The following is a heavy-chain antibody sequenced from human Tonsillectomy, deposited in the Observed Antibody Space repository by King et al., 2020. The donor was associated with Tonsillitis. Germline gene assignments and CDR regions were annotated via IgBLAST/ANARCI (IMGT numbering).Heavy chain of an antibody. Sequence: VQLVESGGGVVQPGRSLRLSCAASGFTFSSYAMHWVRQAPGKWLEWVAVISYDGSNKYYADSVKGRFTISRDNSKNTLYLQMNSLRAEDTAVYYCAREQTQGRLPHDAFDIWGQGTMVTVSS. J-gene: IGHJ3*02. D-gene: IGHD2-21*01. V-gene: IGHV3-30*04. CDR3: AREQTQGRLPHDAFDI. CDR2: ISYDGSNK. CDR1: GFTFSSYA.